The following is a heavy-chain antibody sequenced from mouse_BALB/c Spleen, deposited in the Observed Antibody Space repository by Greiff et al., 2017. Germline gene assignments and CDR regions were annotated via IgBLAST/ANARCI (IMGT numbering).Heavy chain of an antibody. CDR3: ARSGIPYAMDY. CDR1: GYAFTNYL. D-gene: IGHD4-1*01. J-gene: IGHJ4*01. V-gene: IGHV1-54*01. CDR2: INPGSGGT. Sequence: QVQLKESGAELVRPGTSVKVSCKASGYAFTNYLIEWVKQRPGQGLEWIGVINPGSGGTNYNEKFKGKATLTADKSSSTAYMQLSSLTSDDSAVYFCARSGIPYAMDYWGQGTSVTVSS.